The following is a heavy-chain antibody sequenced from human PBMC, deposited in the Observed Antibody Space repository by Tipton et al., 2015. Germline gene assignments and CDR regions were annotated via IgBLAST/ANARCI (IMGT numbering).Heavy chain of an antibody. D-gene: IGHD3-10*01. J-gene: IGHJ4*02. Sequence: QLVQSGAEVKQPGASVKVSCKASGYDFTDYYLHWVRQAPGQGLEWMGWINPKSGDTSYAQRFQGRVTMTRDTSISTAYMELSRLRSDDTAIYYCARASGSGNYRLEFWGQGTLVTVSS. CDR3: ARASGSGNYRLEF. V-gene: IGHV1-2*02. CDR1: GYDFTDYY. CDR2: INPKSGDT.